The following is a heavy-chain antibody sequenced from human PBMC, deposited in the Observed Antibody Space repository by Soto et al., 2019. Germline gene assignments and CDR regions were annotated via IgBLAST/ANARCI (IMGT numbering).Heavy chain of an antibody. CDR1: GGSISSSNW. J-gene: IGHJ5*02. Sequence: QVHLQESGPGLVKASETLSLTCAVSGGSISSSNWWSWVRQSPGKGLEWIGQIYHSGSTNYNPSLKGRVTMSVDKSTNQFSLKLSSVTAADTAVYYCARLWFNDGWFDPWGQGTLVTVSS. V-gene: IGHV4-4*02. CDR3: ARLWFNDGWFDP. D-gene: IGHD2-21*01. CDR2: IYHSGST.